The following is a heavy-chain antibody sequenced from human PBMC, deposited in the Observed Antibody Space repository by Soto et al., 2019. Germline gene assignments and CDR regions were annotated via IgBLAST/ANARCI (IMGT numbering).Heavy chain of an antibody. Sequence: QVQLVESGGGVVQPGRSLRLSCAASGFTFSSYSMHWVRQVPGKGLEWVAAMSYDGNSKYFADSVKGRFTISRDNSKNTLSLQMNSLGAEDSAVYYCARGRTVNDHDDFDSWGQGTLVTVSS. D-gene: IGHD3-16*01. CDR1: GFTFSSYS. CDR2: MSYDGNSK. V-gene: IGHV3-30-3*01. J-gene: IGHJ4*02. CDR3: ARGRTVNDHDDFDS.